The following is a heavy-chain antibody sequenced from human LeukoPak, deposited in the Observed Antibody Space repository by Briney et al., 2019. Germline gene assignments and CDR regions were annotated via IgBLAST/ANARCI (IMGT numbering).Heavy chain of an antibody. CDR1: GFTFSSYA. V-gene: IGHV3-30*04. Sequence: GGSLRLSCAASGFTFSSYAMHWVRQAPGKGLEWVAFIRHDESVKHYAESVKGRFTISRDNFKKTLSLQMNSLRPDDTALYYCARFSYGDYVAWGQGTLVTVSS. CDR3: ARFSYGDYVA. CDR2: IRHDESVK. D-gene: IGHD4-17*01. J-gene: IGHJ5*02.